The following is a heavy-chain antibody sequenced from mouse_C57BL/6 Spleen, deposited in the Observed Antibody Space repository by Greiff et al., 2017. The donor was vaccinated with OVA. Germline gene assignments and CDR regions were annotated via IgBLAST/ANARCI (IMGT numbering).Heavy chain of an antibody. CDR1: GYTFTDYN. CDR3: ARRGDYFTVGGYFDV. J-gene: IGHJ1*03. D-gene: IGHD1-1*01. Sequence: EVQLVESGPELVKPGASVKMSCKASGYTFTDYNMHWVKQSHGKSLEWIGYINPNNGGTSYNQKFKGKATLTVNKSSSTAYIELRSLTSEDSAVYYCARRGDYFTVGGYFDVWGTGTTVTVSS. V-gene: IGHV1-22*01. CDR2: INPNNGGT.